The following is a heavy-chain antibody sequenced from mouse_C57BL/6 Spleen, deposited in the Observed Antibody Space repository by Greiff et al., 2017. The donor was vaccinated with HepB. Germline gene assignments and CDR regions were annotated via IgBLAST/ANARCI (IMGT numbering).Heavy chain of an antibody. CDR1: GYTFTDYY. CDR3: ARDYDYSWFAY. Sequence: EVKLQQSGPELVKPGASVKISCKASGYTFTDYYMNWVKQSHGKSLEWIGDINPNNGGTSYNQKFKGKATLTVDKSSSTAYMELRSLTSEDSAVYYCARDYDYSWFAYWGQGTLVTVSA. CDR2: INPNNGGT. V-gene: IGHV1-26*01. J-gene: IGHJ3*01. D-gene: IGHD2-4*01.